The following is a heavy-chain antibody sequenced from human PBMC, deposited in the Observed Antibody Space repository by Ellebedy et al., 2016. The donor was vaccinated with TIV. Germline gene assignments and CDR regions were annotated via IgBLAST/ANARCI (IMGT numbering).Heavy chain of an antibody. D-gene: IGHD5-24*01. V-gene: IGHV3-9*01. CDR2: FSWNSGKI. CDR3: TKGYGFEYFQS. Sequence: PGGSLRPSCAASGFTFDDYTMHWVRQVPGKGLEWVSGFSWNSGKIGYADSVKGRFTISRDNAKNSLYLQMNSLRVEDTAFYYCTKGYGFEYFQSWGQGTLVTVSS. CDR1: GFTFDDYT. J-gene: IGHJ1*01.